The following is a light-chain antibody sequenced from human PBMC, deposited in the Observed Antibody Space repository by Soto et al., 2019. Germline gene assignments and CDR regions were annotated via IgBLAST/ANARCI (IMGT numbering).Light chain of an antibody. CDR2: QVS. V-gene: IGKV2-30*01. J-gene: IGKJ1*01. CDR3: VQGTHWPWT. Sequence: DVVMTQSPLSLSVTLGQPASISCRSSQGLVYSDGNTFLNWFHQRPGQSPRRLIYQVSNRDSGVPDRFSGSVSGTDYTLTISGVEAEDVGIYYCVQGTHWPWTFGQGTKVEIK. CDR1: QGLVYSDGNTF.